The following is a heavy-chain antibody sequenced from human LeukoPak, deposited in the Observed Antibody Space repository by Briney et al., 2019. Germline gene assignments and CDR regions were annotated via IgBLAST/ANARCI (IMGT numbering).Heavy chain of an antibody. Sequence: SVKVSCKASGGTFSSYAISWVRQAPGQGLEWMGGIIPIFGTANYAQKFQGRVTITTDESTSTAYMELSSLRSEDTAVYYCARDLGTGITIFGVVTPSAFDIWGQGTMVTVSS. CDR2: IIPIFGTA. CDR3: ARDLGTGITIFGVVTPSAFDI. D-gene: IGHD3-3*01. V-gene: IGHV1-69*05. CDR1: GGTFSSYA. J-gene: IGHJ3*02.